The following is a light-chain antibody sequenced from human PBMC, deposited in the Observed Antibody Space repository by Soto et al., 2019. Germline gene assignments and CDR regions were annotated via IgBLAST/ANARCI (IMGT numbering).Light chain of an antibody. CDR2: GAS. J-gene: IGKJ1*01. CDR1: QSVSSN. V-gene: IGKV3-15*01. Sequence: EIVITQAPATLSVPPGERVTLSCRASQSVSSNLAWYQQKPGQAPRLLIYGASTRATGIPARFSGSGSGTACTLTISSLQPEDVAVYYCQQYNNWPWTFGQGTKVDIK. CDR3: QQYNNWPWT.